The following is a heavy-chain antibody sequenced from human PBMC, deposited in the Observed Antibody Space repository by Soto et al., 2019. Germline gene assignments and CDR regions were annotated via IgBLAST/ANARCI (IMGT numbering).Heavy chain of an antibody. J-gene: IGHJ6*02. Sequence: GGSLRLSCAASGFTFSSYAMHWVRQAPGKGLEWVSYISSSGDAIYHADSVKGRFVISRDNAKNSLYLQMNSLRDEDTAVYFCVRDLNYAMDVWGQGTTVTVSS. CDR3: VRDLNYAMDV. V-gene: IGHV3-48*02. CDR2: ISSSGDAI. CDR1: GFTFSSYA.